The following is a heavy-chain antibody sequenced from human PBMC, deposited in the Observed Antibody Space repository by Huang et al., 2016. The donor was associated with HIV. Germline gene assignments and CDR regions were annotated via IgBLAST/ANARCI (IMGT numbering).Heavy chain of an antibody. D-gene: IGHD3-10*01. V-gene: IGHV1-3*01. CDR2: VNGGKGVT. J-gene: IGHJ4*02. CDR1: GYTFSDHP. CDR3: ARGFRSGDYSNYIPPHYFDF. Sequence: QVQLVQSGAQMKTPGASVEVSCKTSGYTFSDHPVHWLRQAPGQSLEWLGWVNGGKGVTKDSQRFQGRVTFTRDTSATTAYMDLRSLRSEDTAVYFCARGFRSGDYSNYIPPHYFDFWGQGTLVTVSS.